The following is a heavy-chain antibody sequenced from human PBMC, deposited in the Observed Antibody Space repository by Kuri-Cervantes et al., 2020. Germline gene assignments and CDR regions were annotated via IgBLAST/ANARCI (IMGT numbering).Heavy chain of an antibody. CDR1: GGSFSGDS. V-gene: IGHV4-34*01. J-gene: IGHJ4*02. CDR2: INHSGST. CDR3: ARHGRSSRGTVVTPDLDY. Sequence: SETLSLTCAVYGGSFSGDSWSWIRQPPGKGLEWIGEINHSGSTNYNPSLKSRVTISVDTSKNQFSLKLSSVTAADTAVYYCARHGRSSRGTVVTPDLDYWGQGTLVTVSS. D-gene: IGHD4-23*01.